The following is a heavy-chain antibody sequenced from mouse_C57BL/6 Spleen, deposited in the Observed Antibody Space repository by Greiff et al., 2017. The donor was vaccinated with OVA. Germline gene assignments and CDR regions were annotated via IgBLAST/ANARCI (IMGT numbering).Heavy chain of an antibody. CDR2: INPNNGGT. CDR1: GYTFADYY. CDR3: AQYDYDEYYAMDY. J-gene: IGHJ4*01. D-gene: IGHD2-4*01. Sequence: EVQLQQSGPELVKPGASVKISCKASGYTFADYYMNWVKQSHGKSLEWIGDINPNNGGTSYNQKFKGKATLTVDKSSSTAYMELRSLTSEDSAVYYCAQYDYDEYYAMDYWGQGTSVTVSS. V-gene: IGHV1-26*01.